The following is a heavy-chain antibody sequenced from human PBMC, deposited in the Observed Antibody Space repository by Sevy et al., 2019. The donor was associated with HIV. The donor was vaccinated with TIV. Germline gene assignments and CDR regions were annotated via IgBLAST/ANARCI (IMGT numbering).Heavy chain of an antibody. D-gene: IGHD3-9*01. CDR1: GFTFSSYA. CDR2: SSGSGGST. V-gene: IGHV3-23*01. J-gene: IGHJ4*02. CDR3: AKERGDYDILTGTFDY. Sequence: GGSLRLSCAASGFTFSSYAMSWVRLAPGKGLEWVSDSSGSGGSTYYADSVKGRFTISRDNSKNTLYLQMNSLRAEDTAVYYCAKERGDYDILTGTFDYWGQGTLVTVSS.